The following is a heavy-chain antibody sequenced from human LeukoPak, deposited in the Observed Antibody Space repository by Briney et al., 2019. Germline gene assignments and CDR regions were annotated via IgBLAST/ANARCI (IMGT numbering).Heavy chain of an antibody. CDR3: ARPPSGSWRSGLYFDY. CDR2: IIPILGIA. D-gene: IGHD3-10*01. Sequence: ASVKVSCKASGGTFSSYAISWVRQAPGQGLEWMGRIIPILGIANYAQKFQGRVTTTADKSTSTAYMELSSLRSEDTAVYYCARPPSGSWRSGLYFDYWGQGTLVTVSS. CDR1: GGTFSSYA. V-gene: IGHV1-69*04. J-gene: IGHJ4*02.